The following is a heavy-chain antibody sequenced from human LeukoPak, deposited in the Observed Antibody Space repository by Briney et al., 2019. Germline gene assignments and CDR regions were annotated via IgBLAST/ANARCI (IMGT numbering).Heavy chain of an antibody. CDR2: ISGSGGST. CDR1: GFTFNSYA. Sequence: PGGSLRLSCAASGFTFNSYAMSWVRQAPGKGLEWVSAISGSGGSTYYADSVKGRFTISRDNSKNTLYLQMNSLRAEDTAVYYCAKDRGRYSGYDYADYWGQGTLVTVSS. V-gene: IGHV3-23*01. D-gene: IGHD5-12*01. CDR3: AKDRGRYSGYDYADY. J-gene: IGHJ4*02.